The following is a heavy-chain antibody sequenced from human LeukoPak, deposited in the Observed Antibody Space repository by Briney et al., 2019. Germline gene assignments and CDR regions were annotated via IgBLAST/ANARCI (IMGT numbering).Heavy chain of an antibody. CDR1: GYTFTSYY. CDR3: ARDAMTMVVTGVDY. Sequence: ASVKVSCKASGYTFTSYYMHWVRQAPGQGLEWMGIINPSVGSTSYAQKLQGRVTMTRDTSKSTVYMELSSLRSEDTAVYYCARDAMTMVVTGVDYWGQGTLVTVSS. V-gene: IGHV1-46*04. J-gene: IGHJ4*02. D-gene: IGHD4-23*01. CDR2: INPSVGST.